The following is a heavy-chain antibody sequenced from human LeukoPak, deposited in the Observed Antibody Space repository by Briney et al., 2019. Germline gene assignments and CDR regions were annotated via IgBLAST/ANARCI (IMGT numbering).Heavy chain of an antibody. CDR1: GFALSDSW. Sequence: PGGSLRLSCVASGFALSDSWMHWVRQAPGKGLVWVSHISPDGTVTNYADFVKGRFIISRDNAKNTVFLQMNSLRAEDTSVYYCARDLGFSPDHWGQGTWSPSPQ. V-gene: IGHV3-74*01. J-gene: IGHJ1*01. CDR3: ARDLGFSPDH. CDR2: ISPDGTVT. D-gene: IGHD1-14*01.